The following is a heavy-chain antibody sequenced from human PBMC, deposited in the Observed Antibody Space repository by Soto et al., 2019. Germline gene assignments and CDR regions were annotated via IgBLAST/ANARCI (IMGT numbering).Heavy chain of an antibody. J-gene: IGHJ3*02. CDR1: GGSISSGGYY. CDR3: ARDVQDDDAFDI. V-gene: IGHV4-31*03. CDR2: IYYSGST. D-gene: IGHD2-15*01. Sequence: PSETLSLTCTVSGGSISSGGYYWSWIRQHPGKGLEWIGYIYYSGSTYYNPSLKSRVTISADTSKNQFSLKLSSVTAADTAVYYCARDVQDDDAFDIWGQGTMVTVSS.